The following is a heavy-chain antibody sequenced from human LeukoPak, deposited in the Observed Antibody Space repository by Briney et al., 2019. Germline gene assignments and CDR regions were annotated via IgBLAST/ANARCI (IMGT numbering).Heavy chain of an antibody. CDR3: AKDQNTGYANNWFDP. CDR2: INPNNGGT. J-gene: IGHJ5*02. V-gene: IGHV1-2*02. CDR1: GYSFTGYY. D-gene: IGHD5-12*01. Sequence: ASVKVSCKASGYSFTGYYIHWVRQAPGRGLEWMGWINPNNGGTNFAQKFQGRATMTRDTSISTAYMELSRLRSDDTAIYYCAKDQNTGYANNWFDPWGQGTLVTVSS.